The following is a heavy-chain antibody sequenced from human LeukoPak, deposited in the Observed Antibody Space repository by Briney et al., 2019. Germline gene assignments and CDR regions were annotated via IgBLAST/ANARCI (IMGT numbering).Heavy chain of an antibody. V-gene: IGHV4-31*03. J-gene: IGHJ6*02. Sequence: PSETLSLTCTVSGGSISSGGYYWSWIRQHPGKGLEWLGYIYYSGSTYYNPSLKSRVTISVDTSKNQFSLKLSSVTAADTAVYYCARSASGTYYYYGMDVWGQGTTVTVSS. CDR2: IYYSGST. D-gene: IGHD1-7*01. CDR3: ARSASGTYYYYGMDV. CDR1: GGSISSGGYY.